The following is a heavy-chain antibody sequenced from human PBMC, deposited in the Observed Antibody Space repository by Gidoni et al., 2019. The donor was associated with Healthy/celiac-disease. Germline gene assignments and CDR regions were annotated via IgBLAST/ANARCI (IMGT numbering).Heavy chain of an antibody. CDR3: AKGDQWGPFDY. Sequence: EVQLLESGGGWVQPGGSLRLSGAASGFHFSSYSMSWVRQAQGKGLEFVSAISGRGGSTYYADSVKGRFTISRDNSKNTLYLQMNSLRAEDTAVYYCAKGDQWGPFDYWGQGTLVTVSS. J-gene: IGHJ4*02. V-gene: IGHV3-23*01. CDR1: GFHFSSYS. CDR2: ISGRGGST. D-gene: IGHD1-26*01.